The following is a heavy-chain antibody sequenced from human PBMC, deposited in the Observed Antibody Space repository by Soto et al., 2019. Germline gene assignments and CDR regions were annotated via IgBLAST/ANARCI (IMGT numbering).Heavy chain of an antibody. J-gene: IGHJ1*01. CDR3: AHTVGLVVVTSEDEYFQH. V-gene: IGHV2-5*02. D-gene: IGHD2-15*01. CDR1: GFSLSTSGVG. CDR2: IYWDDDK. Sequence: QITLKESGPTLVKPTQTLKLTCTFSGFSLSTSGVGVGWIRQPPGKALEWLAVIYWDDDKGYSPSLKNRLTHTKDTSKTQVVLTMANMDPVDTATYYCAHTVGLVVVTSEDEYFQHWGQGTQVTVSS.